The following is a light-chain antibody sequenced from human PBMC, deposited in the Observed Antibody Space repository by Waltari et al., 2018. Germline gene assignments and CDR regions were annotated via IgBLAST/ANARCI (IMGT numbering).Light chain of an antibody. V-gene: IGLV3-27*01. CDR2: KGS. CDR1: LLAKKY. Sequence: SYELTQPSSVSVSPGQTARITCSGDLLAKKYARWFQQKPGHAPVLVIHKGSERPSGIPERFSGSSSGTTVTVTISGAQVEDEADYYCYSAADNNRVFGGGTKLTVL. J-gene: IGLJ2*01. CDR3: YSAADNNRV.